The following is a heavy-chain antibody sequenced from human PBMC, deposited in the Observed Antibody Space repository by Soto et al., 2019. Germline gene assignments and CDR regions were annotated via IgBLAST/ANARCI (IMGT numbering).Heavy chain of an antibody. CDR2: ISAYNGNT. J-gene: IGHJ4*02. D-gene: IGHD6-6*01. Sequence: ASVNVSCKASGYTFTSYCISWVRQAPGQGLEWMGWISAYNGNTNYAQKLQGRVTMTTDTSTSTAYMELRSLRSDDTAVYYCARVLAARAFFDYWGQGTLVTVSS. CDR3: ARVLAARAFFDY. V-gene: IGHV1-18*01. CDR1: GYTFTSYC.